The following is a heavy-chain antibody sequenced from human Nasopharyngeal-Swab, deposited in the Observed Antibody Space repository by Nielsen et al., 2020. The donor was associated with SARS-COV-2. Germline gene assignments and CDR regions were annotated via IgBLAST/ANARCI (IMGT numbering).Heavy chain of an antibody. V-gene: IGHV1-18*01. D-gene: IGHD1-14*01. J-gene: IGHJ4*02. Sequence: ASVKVSCKASGYTFTSYGISWVRQAPGQGLEWMGWISAYNGNTNYAQKFQGRVTMTEDTSTDTAYMELSSLRSEDTAVYYCATNHDYWGQGTLVTVSS. CDR1: GYTFTSYG. CDR2: ISAYNGNT. CDR3: ATNHDY.